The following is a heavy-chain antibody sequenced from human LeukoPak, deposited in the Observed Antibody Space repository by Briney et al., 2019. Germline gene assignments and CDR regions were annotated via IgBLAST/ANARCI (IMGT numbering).Heavy chain of an antibody. CDR1: GW. J-gene: IGHJ4*02. CDR2: INHDGTGT. V-gene: IGHV3-74*01. CDR3: ASVFDS. Sequence: GGSLRLSCAASGWMHWVRQAPGKGLVWVSGINHDGTGTYYADSVKCRFTISRDNAKNTLYLQMNSLSADDTAVYYCASVFDSWGQGFLVTVSS.